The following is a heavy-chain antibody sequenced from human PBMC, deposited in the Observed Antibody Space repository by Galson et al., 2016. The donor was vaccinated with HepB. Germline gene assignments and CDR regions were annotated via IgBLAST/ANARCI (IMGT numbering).Heavy chain of an antibody. CDR1: GFTFSSYA. V-gene: IGHV3-30*04. Sequence: SLRLSCAASGFTFSSYAMSWVRQAPGKGLEWLGVMSYDENHKYYADYVKDRITISRDNFENTLYLHMSGLRAEDTAVYYCARDRGLRFLEWFMAWWGQGTLVTVSS. D-gene: IGHD3-3*01. CDR2: MSYDENHK. J-gene: IGHJ4*02. CDR3: ARDRGLRFLEWFMAW.